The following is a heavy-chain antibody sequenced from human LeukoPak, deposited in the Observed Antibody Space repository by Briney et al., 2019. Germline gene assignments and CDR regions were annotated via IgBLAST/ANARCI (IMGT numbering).Heavy chain of an antibody. D-gene: IGHD3-3*01. CDR1: GGSISSGDYC. CDR2: IYYSGST. V-gene: IGHV4-30-4*01. J-gene: IGHJ5*02. CDR3: ARASRDDFWSGYYPNWFDP. Sequence: SETLSLTCTVSGGSISSGDYCWSWIRQPPGKGLEWIGYIYYSGSTYYNPSLKSRVTISVDTSKSQFSLKLSSVTAADTAVYYCARASRDDFWSGYYPNWFDPWGQGTLVTVSS.